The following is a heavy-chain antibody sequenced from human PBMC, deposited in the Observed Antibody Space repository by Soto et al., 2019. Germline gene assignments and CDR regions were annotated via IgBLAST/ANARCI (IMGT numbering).Heavy chain of an antibody. CDR2: IYYSGSP. D-gene: IGHD2-2*02. J-gene: IGHJ5*02. V-gene: IGHV4-59*01. CDR3: ASSVYPINWFDP. Sequence: NPSETLSLTCTVSGGSIRDASWSWIRQPPGKGLELIGYIYYSGSPTYNPSLKGRLTASVDTSKNQFSLKLSSVTAADTAVYYCASSVYPINWFDPWGQGTLVTVS. CDR1: GGSIRDAS.